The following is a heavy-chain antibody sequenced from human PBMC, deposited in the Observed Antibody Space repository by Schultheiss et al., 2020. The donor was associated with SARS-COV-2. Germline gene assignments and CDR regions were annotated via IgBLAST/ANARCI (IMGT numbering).Heavy chain of an antibody. CDR1: GFSFSSYG. CDR2: INHSGST. CDR3: ARDQAYSSGSEPVFDP. D-gene: IGHD6-19*01. V-gene: IGHV4-34*01. J-gene: IGHJ5*02. Sequence: GSLRLSCAASGFSFSSYGMSWVRQAPGKGLEWIGEINHSGSTYYNPSLKSRVTISVDTSKNQFSLKLSSVTAADTAVYYCARDQAYSSGSEPVFDPWGQGTLVTVSS.